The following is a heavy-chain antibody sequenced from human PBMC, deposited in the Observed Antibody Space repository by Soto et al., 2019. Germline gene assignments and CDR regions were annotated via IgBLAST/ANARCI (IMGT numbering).Heavy chain of an antibody. D-gene: IGHD1-26*01. CDR3: ARRAPKVGDAFDI. CDR2: ISYDGSNK. CDR1: GFTFSSYA. V-gene: IGHV3-30-3*01. J-gene: IGHJ3*02. Sequence: QVQLVESGGGVVQPGRSLRLSFAASGFTFSSYAMHWVRQAPGKGLEWVAVISYDGSNKYYADSVKGRFTISRDNCKTRLYLRMNSLGAEGTAVYYCARRAPKVGDAFDIWGQGTMVTVSS.